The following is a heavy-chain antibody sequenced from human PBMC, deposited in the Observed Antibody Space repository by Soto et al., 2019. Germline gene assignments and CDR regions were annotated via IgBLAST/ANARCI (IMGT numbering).Heavy chain of an antibody. J-gene: IGHJ4*02. D-gene: IGHD6-6*01. CDR3: AREGQLGY. CDR2: ISGYNGNT. Sequence: QVQLVQSGAEVKKPGDTVKVSCQASRYTFSNYGFRRGRQAPGQGLEWMGWISGYNGNTNYAERLQGRVTMTTDTPTSTAYMELKSLRYDDTAVYYCAREGQLGYWGQRTPVTVSS. V-gene: IGHV1-18*01. CDR1: RYTFSNYG.